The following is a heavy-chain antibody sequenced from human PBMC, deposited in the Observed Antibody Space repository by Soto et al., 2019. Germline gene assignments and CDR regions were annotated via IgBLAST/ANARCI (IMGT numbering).Heavy chain of an antibody. CDR1: GFTFGSYS. V-gene: IGHV3-23*01. Sequence: GGSLRLSCAASGFTFGSYSMSWVRQAPGKGLEWVSGIGNTIGDTYYTDSVRGRFTISRDDYRNTLYLQMNSLRVDDTAIYYCAKDEDNWNYIRLFDSWGQGTLVTVSS. D-gene: IGHD1-7*01. CDR3: AKDEDNWNYIRLFDS. CDR2: IGNTIGDT. J-gene: IGHJ4*02.